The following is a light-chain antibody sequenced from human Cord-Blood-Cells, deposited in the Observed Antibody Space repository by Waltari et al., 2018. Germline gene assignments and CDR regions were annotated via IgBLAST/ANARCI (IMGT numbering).Light chain of an antibody. CDR2: EVS. J-gene: IGLJ3*02. CDR1: SSDVGSYNL. V-gene: IGLV2-23*02. Sequence: QSALTQPASVSGSPGQSITISCTVTSSDVGSYNLVSWYQQHPGKAPKLMIYEVSKRPSGVSNRFSGSKSGNTASLTISGLQAEDEADYYCCSYAGSSMVFGGGTKLTVL. CDR3: CSYAGSSMV.